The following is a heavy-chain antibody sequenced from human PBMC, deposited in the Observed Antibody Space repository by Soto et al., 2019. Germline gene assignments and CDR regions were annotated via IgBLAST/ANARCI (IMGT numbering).Heavy chain of an antibody. V-gene: IGHV1-18*01. CDR3: ARDVDLATVTTYSSDY. D-gene: IGHD4-17*01. CDR2: ISAYNGNT. Sequence: QAQLVQSGAEVKKPGASVKVSCKASGYTFTSYGISWVRQAPGQGLEWMGWISAYNGNTNYAQKLQGRVTMTTDTSTSTAYMELRSLRSDDTAVYYCARDVDLATVTTYSSDYWGQGTLVTVSS. CDR1: GYTFTSYG. J-gene: IGHJ4*02.